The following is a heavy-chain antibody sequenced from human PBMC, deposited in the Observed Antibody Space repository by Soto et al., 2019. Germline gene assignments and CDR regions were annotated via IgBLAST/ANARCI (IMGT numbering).Heavy chain of an antibody. J-gene: IGHJ4*02. CDR1: GYTFTGYY. V-gene: IGHV1-2*02. Sequence: GPVKVSCKASGYTFTGYYMHWVRQAPGQGLEWMGWINPNSGGTNYAQKFQGRVTMTRDTSISTAYMELSRLRFDDTAVYYCARTFRVGTTNYWGQGTLVTVSS. CDR2: INPNSGGT. CDR3: ARTFRVGTTNY. D-gene: IGHD1-26*01.